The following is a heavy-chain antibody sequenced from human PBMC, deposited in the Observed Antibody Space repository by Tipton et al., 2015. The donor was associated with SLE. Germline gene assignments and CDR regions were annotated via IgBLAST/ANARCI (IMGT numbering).Heavy chain of an antibody. CDR3: ARYPESNYHWFGP. Sequence: LRLSCTVSGGSISSHYWSWIRQPPGKGLEWIGYIYYSGSTYYNPSLKSRVTISVDTSKNQFSLKLSSVTAADTAVYYCARYPESNYHWFGPWGQGALVTVSS. CDR2: IYYSGST. D-gene: IGHD4-11*01. V-gene: IGHV4-59*11. J-gene: IGHJ5*02. CDR1: GGSISSHY.